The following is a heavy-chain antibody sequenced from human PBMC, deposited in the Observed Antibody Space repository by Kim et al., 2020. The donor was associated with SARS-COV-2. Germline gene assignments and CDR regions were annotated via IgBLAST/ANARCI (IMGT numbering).Heavy chain of an antibody. D-gene: IGHD6-19*01. V-gene: IGHV4-39*01. CDR3: ARPGSSGWSRQNPHFDP. CDR1: GGSISSSSYY. CDR2: IYYSGST. J-gene: IGHJ5*02. Sequence: SETLSLTCTVSGGSISSSSYYWGWIRQPPGKGLEWIGSIYYSGSTYYNPSLKSRVTISVDTSKNQFSLKLSSVTAADTAVYYCARPGSSGWSRQNPHFDPWGQGTLVTVSS.